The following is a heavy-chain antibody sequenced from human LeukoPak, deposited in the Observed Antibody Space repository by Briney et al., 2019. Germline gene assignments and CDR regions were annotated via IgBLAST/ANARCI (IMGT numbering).Heavy chain of an antibody. CDR1: GGSMNTFY. D-gene: IGHD2/OR15-2a*01. Sequence: SETLSLTCSVSGGSMNTFYWTWIRQPAGKGLEWIGRVYTSGFTKYNPSFRSRVSMSVDTSKKQLSLMLTSLTAADTAVYYCARETLAGITNYFDYWGQGALVTVSS. CDR2: VYTSGFT. CDR3: ARETLAGITNYFDY. V-gene: IGHV4-4*07. J-gene: IGHJ4*02.